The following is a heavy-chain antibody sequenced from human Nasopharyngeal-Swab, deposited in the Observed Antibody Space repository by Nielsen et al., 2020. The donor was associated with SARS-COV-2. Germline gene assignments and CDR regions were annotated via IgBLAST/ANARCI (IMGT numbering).Heavy chain of an antibody. Sequence: SVKVSCKDSGGTFSSYAISWVRQAPGQGLEWMGGIIPIFGTANYAQKFQGRVTITADESTSTAYMELSSLRSEDTAVYYCARDVWGPSIAAAAPYYYGMDVWGQGTTVTVSS. V-gene: IGHV1-69*13. D-gene: IGHD6-13*01. J-gene: IGHJ6*02. CDR1: GGTFSSYA. CDR2: IIPIFGTA. CDR3: ARDVWGPSIAAAAPYYYGMDV.